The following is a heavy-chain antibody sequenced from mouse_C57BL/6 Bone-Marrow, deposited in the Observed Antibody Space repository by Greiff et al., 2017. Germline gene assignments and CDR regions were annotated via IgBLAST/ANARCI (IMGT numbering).Heavy chain of an antibody. CDR3: ARSATSPEDFDD. CDR1: GYTFTSYW. V-gene: IGHV1-64*01. D-gene: IGHD1-1*01. CDR2: IHPNSGST. J-gene: IGHJ2*01. Sequence: VPLHQPGAELVQPGASVKLSCKASGYTFTSYWMDWLKPRPGQGLERIGMIHPNSGSTKSNEKFTRKATLTVDKSSSTAYWQLSSLTSEDSAVYYCARSATSPEDFDDWGQGTTLTVAS.